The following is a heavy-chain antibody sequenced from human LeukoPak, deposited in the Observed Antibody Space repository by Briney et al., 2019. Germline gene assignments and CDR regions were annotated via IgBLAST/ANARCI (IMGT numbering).Heavy chain of an antibody. D-gene: IGHD3-22*01. Sequence: GGSLRLSCAASGFTFSSYAMSWVRQAPGKGLEWVSAISGSGGSTYYADSVKGRLTISRDNSKNTLYLQMNSLRAEDTAVYYCARDHEVYLGGGYFDYWGQGTLVTVSS. CDR2: ISGSGGST. CDR1: GFTFSSYA. V-gene: IGHV3-23*01. CDR3: ARDHEVYLGGGYFDY. J-gene: IGHJ4*02.